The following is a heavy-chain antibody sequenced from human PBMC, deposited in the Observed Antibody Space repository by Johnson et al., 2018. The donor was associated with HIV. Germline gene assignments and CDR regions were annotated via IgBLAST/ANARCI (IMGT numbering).Heavy chain of an antibody. CDR3: AREGRLGSYLGGVAFDI. J-gene: IGHJ3*02. CDR1: GFTFSSYA. D-gene: IGHD1-26*01. CDR2: IKQDGSEK. V-gene: IGHV3-7*01. Sequence: VQLVESGGGVVQPGRSLRLSCAASGFTFSSYAMHWVRQAPGKGLEWVANIKQDGSEKYYVDSVKGRFTISRDNSKNTLYQQMNSLRAEDTAVYYCAREGRLGSYLGGVAFDIWGQGTMVTVSS.